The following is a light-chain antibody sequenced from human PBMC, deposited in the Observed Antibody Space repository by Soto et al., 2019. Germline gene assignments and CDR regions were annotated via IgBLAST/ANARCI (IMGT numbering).Light chain of an antibody. CDR2: DVS. CDR3: SSYTSSSTSWV. Sequence: QSALTQPASVSGSPGQSITISCTGTSSDVGVYNYVSWYQQHPGKAPKLMIYDVSNRPSGVSNRFSGSKSDNTASLTISGLQAEDEADYYCSSYTSSSTSWVFGTGTKLTVL. J-gene: IGLJ1*01. CDR1: SSDVGVYNY. V-gene: IGLV2-14*01.